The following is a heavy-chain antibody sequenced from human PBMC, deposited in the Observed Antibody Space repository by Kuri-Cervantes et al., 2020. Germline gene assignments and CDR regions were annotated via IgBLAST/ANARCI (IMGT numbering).Heavy chain of an antibody. V-gene: IGHV4-39*07. D-gene: IGHD6-19*01. J-gene: IGHJ6*02. CDR1: GVSISSIPYY. CDR3: ARGAGSSYYYHGMDV. CDR2: IYYTGST. Sequence: SETLSLTCTVSGVSISSIPYYWAWLRQPPGRGLEWFGSIYYTGSTFDNPSLKSRVSMSVDTSKNQFSLRLTSVTAADTAVYYCARGAGSSYYYHGMDVWGQGTTVTVSS.